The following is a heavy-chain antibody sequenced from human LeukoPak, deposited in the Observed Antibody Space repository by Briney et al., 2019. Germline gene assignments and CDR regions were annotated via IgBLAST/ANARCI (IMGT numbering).Heavy chain of an antibody. V-gene: IGHV4-59*13. CDR3: ARDQRSGDYSSGWYGG. CDR1: GASISRYY. J-gene: IGHJ4*02. Sequence: SETLSLTCNVSGASISRYYWTWIRQPPGKGLDWVGYIYYSETTDYNPSLKSRVTISLDTSKNQVFLKLTSVTAADTAVYYCARDQRSGDYSSGWYGGWGQGTLVTVSS. D-gene: IGHD6-19*01. CDR2: IYYSETT.